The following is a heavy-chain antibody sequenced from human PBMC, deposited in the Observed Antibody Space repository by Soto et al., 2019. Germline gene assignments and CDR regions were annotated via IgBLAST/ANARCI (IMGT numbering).Heavy chain of an antibody. CDR3: ARGEQTGYLKTLTYIGLDV. J-gene: IGHJ6*02. D-gene: IGHD1-26*01. CDR2: IIPIFGTP. V-gene: IGHV1-69*13. Sequence: SVKVSCKASGGTLTTYAISWVRQAPGQGLAWMGGIIPIFGTPDYAESHQGRLTITADESTNTAYMELSSLTFEDTAVYYCARGEQTGYLKTLTYIGLDVWGQVTTVTVSS. CDR1: GGTLTTYA.